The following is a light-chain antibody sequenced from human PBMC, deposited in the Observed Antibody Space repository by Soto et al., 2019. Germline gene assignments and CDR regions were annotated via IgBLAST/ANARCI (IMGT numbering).Light chain of an antibody. J-gene: IGLJ3*02. CDR1: SSNIGSNT. Sequence: QSVLTQPPSASGTPGQRVTISCSGSSSNIGSNTVNWYQQLPGTAPKLLIYSNNQWPSGVPDRFSGSTSGTSASLAISGLQSEDEADYYCAAWDDSLNGWGFGGGTKLTVL. V-gene: IGLV1-44*01. CDR2: SNN. CDR3: AAWDDSLNGWG.